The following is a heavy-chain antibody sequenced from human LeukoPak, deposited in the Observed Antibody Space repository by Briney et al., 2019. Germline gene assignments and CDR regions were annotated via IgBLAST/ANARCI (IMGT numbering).Heavy chain of an antibody. CDR1: GFTFSSYG. CDR3: ARDRGDCGGDCHHFDY. V-gene: IGHV3-21*01. CDR2: ISSSSSYI. J-gene: IGHJ4*02. Sequence: GGSLRLSCAASGFTFSSYGMHWVRQAPGKGLEWVSSISSSSSYIYYADSVKGRFTISRDNAKNSLYLQMNSLRAEDTAVYYCARDRGDCGGDCHHFDYWGQGTLVTVSS. D-gene: IGHD2-21*02.